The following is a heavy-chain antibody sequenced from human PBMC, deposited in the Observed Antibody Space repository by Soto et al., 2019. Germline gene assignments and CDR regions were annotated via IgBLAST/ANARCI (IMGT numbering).Heavy chain of an antibody. CDR2: IRSKANSYAT. CDR3: TRLTDLYYYDSSGYSDAFDI. V-gene: IGHV3-73*01. CDR1: GFTFSGSA. Sequence: SGGSLRLSCAASGFTFSGSAMHWVRQASGKGLEWVGRIRSKANSYATAYAASVKGRFTISRDDSKNTAYLQMNSLKTEDTAVYYCTRLTDLYYYDSSGYSDAFDIWGQGQWSPSPQ. J-gene: IGHJ3*02. D-gene: IGHD3-22*01.